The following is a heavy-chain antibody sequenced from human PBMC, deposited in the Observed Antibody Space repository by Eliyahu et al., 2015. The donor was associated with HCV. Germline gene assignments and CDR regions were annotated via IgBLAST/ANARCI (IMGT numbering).Heavy chain of an antibody. V-gene: IGHV3-23*01. CDR1: GFTFSSYA. D-gene: IGHD6-19*01. CDR3: AKLMYSSGWEPYYFDY. J-gene: IGHJ4*02. CDR2: ISGSGGST. Sequence: EVQLLESGGGLVQPGGSLRLSCAASGFTFSSYAMSWVRQAPGKGLEWVSAISGSGGSTYYADSVKGRFTISRDNSKNTLYLQMNSLRAEDTAVYYCAKLMYSSGWEPYYFDYWGQGTLVTVSS.